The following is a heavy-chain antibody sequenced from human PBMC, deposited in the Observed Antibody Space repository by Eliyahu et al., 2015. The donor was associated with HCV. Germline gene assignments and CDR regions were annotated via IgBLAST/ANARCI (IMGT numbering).Heavy chain of an antibody. CDR2: IWYDGSNK. Sequence: QVQLVESGGGVVQPGRSXRLFCSVSGFPFXDXGMHWVRQAPGQGLEWVGVIWYDGSNKYYADSVKGRFTISRDNSKNTLYLQMNSLRAEDTAVYYCTRTKHIHATQVGIIDYWGQGTLVTVSS. V-gene: IGHV3-33*08. J-gene: IGHJ4*02. CDR1: GFPFXDXG. CDR3: TRTKHIHATQVGIIDY.